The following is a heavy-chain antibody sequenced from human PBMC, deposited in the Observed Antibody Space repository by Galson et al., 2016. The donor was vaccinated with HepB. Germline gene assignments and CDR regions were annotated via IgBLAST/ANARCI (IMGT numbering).Heavy chain of an antibody. CDR1: GFTFRSYA. J-gene: IGHJ4*02. CDR2: ISSNGGTT. Sequence: SLRLSCAASGFTFRSYAMHWVRQAPGKGLEYVSGISSNGGTTDYVDSVKGRFTVSRDNSKNTLYLQMSSLRAEDTAVYYCVKQGTGTSYYFDYWGQGTLVTVSS. D-gene: IGHD1-7*01. V-gene: IGHV3-64D*08. CDR3: VKQGTGTSYYFDY.